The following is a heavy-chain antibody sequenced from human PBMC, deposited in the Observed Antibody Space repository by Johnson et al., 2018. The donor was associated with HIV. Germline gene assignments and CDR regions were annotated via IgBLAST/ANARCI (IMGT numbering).Heavy chain of an antibody. CDR3: AREQLTTHAFDI. J-gene: IGHJ3*02. CDR2: INWNGGST. D-gene: IGHD4-17*01. Sequence: EVQLLESGGGVVRPGGSLRLSCAASGLIFDDYGMSWVRQAPGKGLEWVSSINWNGGSTAYADSVKGRFTISRDNAKNSLYLQMNSLRAEDTAFYYGAREQLTTHAFDIWGQGTMVTVSS. V-gene: IGHV3-20*04. CDR1: GLIFDDYG.